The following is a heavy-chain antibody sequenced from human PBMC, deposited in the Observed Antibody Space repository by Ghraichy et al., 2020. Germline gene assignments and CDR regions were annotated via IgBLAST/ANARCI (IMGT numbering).Heavy chain of an antibody. J-gene: IGHJ4*02. CDR1: GGSITSYY. CDR3: AGGRSGYPFDY. Sequence: SETLSLTCSASGGSITSYYWTWIRQSPGKGLEWIGYIHYNGNTHCNPSLKSRVVMSVDTAKNQISLNLRSVTAADTAVYYCAGGRSGYPFDYWGQGTLVTASS. V-gene: IGHV4-59*08. D-gene: IGHD3-3*01. CDR2: IHYNGNT.